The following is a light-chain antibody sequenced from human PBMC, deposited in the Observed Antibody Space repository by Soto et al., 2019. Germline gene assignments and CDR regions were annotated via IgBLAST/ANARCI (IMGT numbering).Light chain of an antibody. CDR2: EVS. CDR1: SSDVGGYNY. J-gene: IGLJ1*01. Sequence: QSVLTQPASVSGSPGQSITISCTGTSSDVGGYNYVSWYQRHPGKAPKLMIYEVSNRPSGVSNRFSGSKSGNTASLTISGLQAEDEADYYCSSYTSSSTVFGTGTKVTV. V-gene: IGLV2-14*01. CDR3: SSYTSSSTV.